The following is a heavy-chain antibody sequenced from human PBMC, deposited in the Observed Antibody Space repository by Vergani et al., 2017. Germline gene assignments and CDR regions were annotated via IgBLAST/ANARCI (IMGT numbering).Heavy chain of an antibody. CDR3: VRRNNVVRETDYFDY. CDR1: GGSFSDYY. D-gene: IGHD3-10*01. Sequence: QVQLQQWGAGLLKPSETLSLTCAVYGGSFSDYYWSWIRQPPGKGLEWIGEINHSGRTNYNPSLKSRVTISVDTSKNHFSLSLSSVTAADTAVYYCVRRNNVVRETDYFDYWGQGILVTVSS. J-gene: IGHJ4*02. CDR2: INHSGRT. V-gene: IGHV4-34*01.